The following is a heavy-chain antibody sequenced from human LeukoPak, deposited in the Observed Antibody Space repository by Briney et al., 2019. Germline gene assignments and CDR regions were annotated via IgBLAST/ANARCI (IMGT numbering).Heavy chain of an antibody. CDR1: GVSISSCSNY. J-gene: IGHJ4*02. CDR3: AREGYHYYDSSGYFSGVDY. CDR2: IYTSGST. Sequence: PSQTLSLTCTASGVSISSCSNYWSWIRPAAGQELVSIRRIYTSGSTNYDPSLKSRVNISVDTSKNQFSLKLSSVTAADTAVYYCAREGYHYYDSSGYFSGVDYWGQGTLVTVSS. V-gene: IGHV4-61*02. D-gene: IGHD3-22*01.